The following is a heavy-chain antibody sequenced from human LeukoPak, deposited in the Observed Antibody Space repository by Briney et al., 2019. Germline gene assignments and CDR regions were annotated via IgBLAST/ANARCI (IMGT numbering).Heavy chain of an antibody. V-gene: IGHV4-30-2*01. J-gene: IGHJ4*02. D-gene: IGHD6-19*01. CDR2: IYHSGST. CDR1: GGSISSCGYS. CDR3: ARIAVAGTGYYFDY. Sequence: SQTLSLTCAVSGGSISSCGYSWSWIRQPPGKGLEWIGYIYHSGSTYYNPSLKSRVTISVDRSKNQFSLKLSSVTAADTAVYYCARIAVAGTGYYFDYWGQGTLVTVSS.